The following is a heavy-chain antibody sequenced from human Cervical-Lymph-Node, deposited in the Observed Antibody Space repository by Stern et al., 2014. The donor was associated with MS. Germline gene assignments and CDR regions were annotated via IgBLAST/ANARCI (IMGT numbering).Heavy chain of an antibody. CDR3: ARDNGGWSVDS. D-gene: IGHD6-19*01. J-gene: IGHJ4*02. Sequence: QVQLVQSGAEVKKPGASVKVSCKAFGYTFTSNKMHWVRQAPGQGLEWMGIINPGGGSKRYAQKLQGRVTMTRDTSTSTVYMELTSLRSEDTAVYSCARDNGGWSVDSWGQGTLVIVSS. CDR2: INPGGGSK. V-gene: IGHV1-46*01. CDR1: GYTFTSNK.